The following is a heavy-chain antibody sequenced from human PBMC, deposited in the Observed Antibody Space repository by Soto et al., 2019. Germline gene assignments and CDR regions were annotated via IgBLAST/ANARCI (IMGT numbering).Heavy chain of an antibody. CDR2: IRGSGSGT. Sequence: EVQLLESGGGLVQPGGSLRLSCAASGFTFSNFDMSWVRQAPGKGLEWVSVIRGSGSGTYYADSVKGRFTISRDNSKNPVSLQMVSLRAEDTAVYYCATISWSGGWFGGYWGQGTLVTVSS. D-gene: IGHD6-19*01. V-gene: IGHV3-23*01. J-gene: IGHJ4*02. CDR1: GFTFSNFD. CDR3: ATISWSGGWFGGY.